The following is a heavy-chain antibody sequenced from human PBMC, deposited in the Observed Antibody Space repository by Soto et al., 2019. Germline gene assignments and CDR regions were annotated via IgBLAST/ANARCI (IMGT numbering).Heavy chain of an antibody. D-gene: IGHD3-10*02. Sequence: QITLKESGPTLVKPTQTLTLTCTFSGFSLSTNGVGVGWIRQPPGKALEWLALIYWDDDKRYSPSLKSRLTITKDTSKNRVVLTMTNMDPMDTATYYCAHSPRITMYDYWGQGTLVTVSS. CDR2: IYWDDDK. V-gene: IGHV2-5*02. CDR1: GFSLSTNGVG. CDR3: AHSPRITMYDY. J-gene: IGHJ4*02.